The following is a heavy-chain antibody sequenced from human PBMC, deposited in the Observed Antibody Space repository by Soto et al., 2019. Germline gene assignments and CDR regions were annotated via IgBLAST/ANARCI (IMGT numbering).Heavy chain of an antibody. CDR1: GGTFSSYA. V-gene: IGHV1-69*01. J-gene: IGHJ4*02. CDR2: IIPIFGTA. CDR3: AKTHAEIVVGYFDY. Sequence: QVQLVQSGAEVKKPGSSVKVSCKAPGGTFSSYAISWVRQAPGQGLEWMGGIIPIFGTANYAQKFQGRVTITADESTSTTYMELSSLRSEHTAVYYCAKTHAEIVVGYFDYWGQGTLVTVSS. D-gene: IGHD3-22*01.